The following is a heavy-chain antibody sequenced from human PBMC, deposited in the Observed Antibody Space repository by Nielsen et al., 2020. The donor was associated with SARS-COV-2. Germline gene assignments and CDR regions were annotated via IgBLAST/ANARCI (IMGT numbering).Heavy chain of an antibody. CDR1: GGSISSYY. D-gene: IGHD2-2*01. CDR3: AREDIVVVPAAVL. Sequence: SETLSLTCTVSGGSISSYYWSWIRQPPGKGLEWIGYIYYSGSTNYNPSLKSRVTISVDTSKNQFSLKLSSVTAADTAVYYCAREDIVVVPAAVLWGQGTLVTVSS. J-gene: IGHJ4*02. CDR2: IYYSGST. V-gene: IGHV4-59*01.